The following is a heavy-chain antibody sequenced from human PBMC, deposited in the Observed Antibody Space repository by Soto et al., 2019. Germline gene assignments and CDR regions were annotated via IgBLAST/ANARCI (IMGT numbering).Heavy chain of an antibody. CDR3: ARAGIVQVSYAMDV. J-gene: IGHJ6*02. CDR2: INHSGST. V-gene: IGHV4-34*01. CDR1: GGSFSGYY. D-gene: IGHD2-8*01. Sequence: SETLSLTCAVYGGSFSGYYWSWIRQPPGKGLEWIGEINHSGSTNYNPSLKSRVTISVDTSKNQFSLKLSSVTAADTAVYYCARAGIVQVSYAMDVWGQGTTVTVSS.